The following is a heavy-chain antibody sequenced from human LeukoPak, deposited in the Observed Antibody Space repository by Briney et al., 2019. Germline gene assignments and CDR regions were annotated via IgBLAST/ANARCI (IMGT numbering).Heavy chain of an antibody. J-gene: IGHJ5*02. V-gene: IGHV1-69*13. CDR2: IIPIFGTA. Sequence: SVKVSCKASGGTFSSYAISWVRQVPGQGLEWMGGIIPIFGTANYAQKFQGRVTITADESTSTAYMELSSLRSEDTAVYYCARVRHIVVVAAIGWFDPWGQGTLVTVSS. D-gene: IGHD2-21*02. CDR3: ARVRHIVVVAAIGWFDP. CDR1: GGTFSSYA.